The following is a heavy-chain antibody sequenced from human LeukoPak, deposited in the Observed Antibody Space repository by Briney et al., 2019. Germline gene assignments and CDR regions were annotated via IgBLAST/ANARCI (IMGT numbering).Heavy chain of an antibody. D-gene: IGHD3-3*01. Sequence: ASETLSLTCNVSGGSIHSYYWNWIRQPAGKGLEWIGRVYTSGRTIYNPSLKSRVTMSVDASKNLLSLKVTSVSAADTAVYYCARGGNIFWSGYYDYFDSWGQGTLVTVSS. CDR3: ARGGNIFWSGYYDYFDS. V-gene: IGHV4-4*07. CDR1: GGSIHSYY. J-gene: IGHJ4*02. CDR2: VYTSGRT.